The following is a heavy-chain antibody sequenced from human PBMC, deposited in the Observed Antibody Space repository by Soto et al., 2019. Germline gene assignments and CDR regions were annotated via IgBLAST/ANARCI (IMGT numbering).Heavy chain of an antibody. CDR3: ARQPRGPGYGERGLYFDH. D-gene: IGHD3-16*01. V-gene: IGHV4-39*01. J-gene: IGHJ4*02. CDR2: VYYSGST. CDR1: GGSTNSRSDY. Sequence: SETLSLTCTVSGGSTNSRSDYWGWIRQPPGKGLEWIGSVYYSGSTHDNPSLQSRVTVSVDTSRNQFSLNLISVTAADTAVYFCARQPRGPGYGERGLYFDHWGQGTLVTVSS.